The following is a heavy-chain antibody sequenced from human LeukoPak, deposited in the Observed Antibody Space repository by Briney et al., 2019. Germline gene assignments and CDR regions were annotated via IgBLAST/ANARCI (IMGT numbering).Heavy chain of an antibody. V-gene: IGHV3-21*01. J-gene: IGHJ4*02. D-gene: IGHD5-12*01. CDR2: ISSSSSYI. CDR3: ARGSVAGYEVYFDY. Sequence: GGSLRLSCAASGFTFSSYSMNWVRQAPGKGLEWVSSISSSSSYIYYADSVKGRFTISRDNAKNSLYLQMNSLRAEDTAVYYCARGSVAGYEVYFDYWGQGTLVTVSS. CDR1: GFTFSSYS.